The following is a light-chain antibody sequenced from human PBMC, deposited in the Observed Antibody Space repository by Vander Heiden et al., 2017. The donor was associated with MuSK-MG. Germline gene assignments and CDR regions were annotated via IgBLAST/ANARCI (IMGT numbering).Light chain of an antibody. CDR2: WAS. CDR3: QQYYSIPQT. Sequence: DIVMTQSPDSLAVSLGERATINCKSSQSVLHSSNNKNYLAWYQQKPGQPPKLVINWASTRESGVPDRFSGSGSVTDFTLTISSLQAEDVAVYYCQQYYSIPQTFGQGTKVEIK. J-gene: IGKJ1*01. CDR1: QSVLHSSNNKNY. V-gene: IGKV4-1*01.